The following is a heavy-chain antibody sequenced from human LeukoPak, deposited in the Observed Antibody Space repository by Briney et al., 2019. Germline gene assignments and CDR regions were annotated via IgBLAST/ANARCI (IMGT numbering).Heavy chain of an antibody. Sequence: KPSETLSLACAVYGGSFSGYYWSWIRQPPGKGLEWIGEINHSGSTNYNPSLKSRVTISVDTSKNQFSLKLSSVTAADTAVYYCARLYYGGITYYYYYMDVWGKGTTVTVSS. D-gene: IGHD4-23*01. J-gene: IGHJ6*03. V-gene: IGHV4-34*01. CDR3: ARLYYGGITYYYYYMDV. CDR2: INHSGST. CDR1: GGSFSGYY.